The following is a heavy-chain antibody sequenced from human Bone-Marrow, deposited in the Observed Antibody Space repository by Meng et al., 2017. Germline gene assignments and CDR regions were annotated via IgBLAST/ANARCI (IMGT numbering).Heavy chain of an antibody. V-gene: IGHV3-30*07. CDR3: AKYSYGLGDYFDY. CDR2: ISYDGSNK. Sequence: QVSRVEFGGGGVQPWRSLRLSCAASGFTFSSYAMHWVRQAPGKGLEWVAVISYDGSNKYYADSVKGRFTISRDNSKNTLYLQMNSLRAEDTALYYCAKYSYGLGDYFDYWGQGALVTVSS. D-gene: IGHD5-18*01. J-gene: IGHJ4*02. CDR1: GFTFSSYA.